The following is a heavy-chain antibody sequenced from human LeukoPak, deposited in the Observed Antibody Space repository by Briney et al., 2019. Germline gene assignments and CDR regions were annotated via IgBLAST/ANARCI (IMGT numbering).Heavy chain of an antibody. CDR2: IYNNGST. J-gene: IGHJ4*02. Sequence: PSETLSLTCTVSGGSINIHDWSWIRQPPGKRLEWIGYIYNNGSTNYNPSLKSRVTMSLDTSKNQFSLKLSSVTAADTAVYYCARDQSSSSWYPLDYWGQGTLVTVSS. D-gene: IGHD6-13*01. V-gene: IGHV4-59*11. CDR3: ARDQSSSSWYPLDY. CDR1: GGSINIHD.